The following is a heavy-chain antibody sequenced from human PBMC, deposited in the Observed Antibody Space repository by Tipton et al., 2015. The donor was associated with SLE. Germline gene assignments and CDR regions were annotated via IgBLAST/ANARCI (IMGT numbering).Heavy chain of an antibody. CDR1: RFTFSSYW. J-gene: IGHJ4*02. Sequence: SLRLSCAASRFTFSSYWMVWVRQAPGKGLEWVANIKEDGSEKYSVDSAKGRFTISRDNAKNSLYLQMNSLRAEDTAVYYCARDRSLKGFDYWGQGTLVTVSS. CDR2: IKEDGSEK. V-gene: IGHV3-7*01. CDR3: ARDRSLKGFDY.